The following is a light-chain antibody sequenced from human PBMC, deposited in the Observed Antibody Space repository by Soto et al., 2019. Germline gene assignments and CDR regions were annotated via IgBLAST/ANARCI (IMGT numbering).Light chain of an antibody. J-gene: IGLJ1*01. Sequence: QSVLTQPASVSGSPGQSITISCTGTVSDVGGYVSVSWYQQHPGRAPKLIIYGVKNRPSGVSNRFSASKSADTASLTISGLQAEDEANYYCCSYTTSTTYVFGTGTKVTVL. CDR1: VSDVGGYVS. V-gene: IGLV2-14*03. CDR3: CSYTTSTTYV. CDR2: GVK.